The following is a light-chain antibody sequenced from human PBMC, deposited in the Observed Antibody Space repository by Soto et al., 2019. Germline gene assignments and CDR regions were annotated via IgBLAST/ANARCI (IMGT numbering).Light chain of an antibody. CDR2: GAS. CDR1: QSVSSN. CDR3: QQYNNWPGT. J-gene: IGKJ1*01. V-gene: IGKV3-15*01. Sequence: EIVMTQSPATLSVSPGERATLSCRASQSVSSNLAWSQQKPGQAPRLLIYGASTRATGIPARFSGSGSGTEFTLTISSLQSEDFAVYYCQQYNNWPGTFGQGTKVDIK.